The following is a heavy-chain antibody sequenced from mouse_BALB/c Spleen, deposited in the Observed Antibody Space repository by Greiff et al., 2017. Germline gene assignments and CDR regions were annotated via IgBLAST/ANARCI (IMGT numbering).Heavy chain of an antibody. D-gene: IGHD2-9*01. CDR3: ARDLTYYGSWFAY. CDR1: GFTFSDYY. J-gene: IGHJ3*01. Sequence: EVMLVESGGGLVKPGGSLKLSCAASGFTFSDYYMYWVRQTPEKRLEWVATISDGGSYTYYPDSVKGRFTISRDNAKNNLYLQMSSLKSEDTAMYYCARDLTYYGSWFAYWGQGTLVTVSA. V-gene: IGHV5-4*02. CDR2: ISDGGSYT.